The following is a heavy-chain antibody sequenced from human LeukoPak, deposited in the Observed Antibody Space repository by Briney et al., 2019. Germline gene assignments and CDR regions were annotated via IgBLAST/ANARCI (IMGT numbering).Heavy chain of an antibody. CDR2: ISYTSTYI. V-gene: IGHV3-21*01. CDR1: GFMFSSYS. Sequence: GGSLRLSCAASGFMFSSYSMNWVRQAPGKGLEWLASISYTSTYIFYADSLKGRFTISRDNTENSLYLQMNSLRAEDTAVYYCARYGADCFDYWGQGTLVTVSS. D-gene: IGHD4/OR15-4a*01. J-gene: IGHJ4*02. CDR3: ARYGADCFDY.